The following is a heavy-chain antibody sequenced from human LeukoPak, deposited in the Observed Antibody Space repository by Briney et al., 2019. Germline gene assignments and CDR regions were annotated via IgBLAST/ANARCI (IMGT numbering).Heavy chain of an antibody. J-gene: IGHJ3*02. CDR3: AVAGTLGEAFDI. Sequence: ASVKVSCKASGYTFTSYDINWVRQATGQGLEWMGWMNPNSGNTGYAQKFQGRVTITRNTSISTAYMELSSLRSEDTAAYYCAVAGTLGEAFDIWGQGTMVTVSS. V-gene: IGHV1-8*03. D-gene: IGHD6-19*01. CDR2: MNPNSGNT. CDR1: GYTFTSYD.